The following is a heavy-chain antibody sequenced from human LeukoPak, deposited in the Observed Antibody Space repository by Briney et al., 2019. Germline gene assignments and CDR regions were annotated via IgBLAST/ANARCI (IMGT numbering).Heavy chain of an antibody. CDR1: GYTFTGYY. D-gene: IGHD2-2*01. J-gene: IGHJ4*02. CDR3: AREGCSSTSCSASRFDY. V-gene: IGHV1-2*02. Sequence: ASVKVSCKASGYTFTGYYMHWVRQAPGQGLEWMGWINPNSGGTNYAQKFQGRVTMTRDTSISTAYMELSRLRSDDTAVYYCAREGCSSTSCSASRFDYWGQGTLVTVSS. CDR2: INPNSGGT.